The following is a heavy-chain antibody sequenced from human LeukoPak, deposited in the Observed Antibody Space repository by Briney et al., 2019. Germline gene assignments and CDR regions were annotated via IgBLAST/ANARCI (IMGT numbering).Heavy chain of an antibody. Sequence: GGSLRLSCAASGFTYSTSWMGWVRQVPGKGLEWVANTKQDGTESQYVDTVKGRFTISRDNTKNSLFLQMNSLTTEDTAVYYCARGHGSNWGQGVLVAVSS. V-gene: IGHV3-7*04. CDR2: TKQDGTES. CDR3: ARGHGSN. J-gene: IGHJ4*02. CDR1: GFTYSTSW.